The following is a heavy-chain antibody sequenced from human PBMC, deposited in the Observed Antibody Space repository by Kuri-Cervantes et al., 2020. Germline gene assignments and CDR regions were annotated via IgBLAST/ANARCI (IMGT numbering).Heavy chain of an antibody. CDR1: GGPISSYY. Sequence: GSLRLSCTVSGGPISSYYWSWIRQPPGKGLERIGYIYYSGSTNYNPSLKSRVTISVDTSKNQFSLKLSSVTAADTAVYYCAGSSGYYFDYWGQGTLVTVSS. CDR3: AGSSGYYFDY. V-gene: IGHV4-59*01. J-gene: IGHJ4*02. D-gene: IGHD3-22*01. CDR2: IYYSGST.